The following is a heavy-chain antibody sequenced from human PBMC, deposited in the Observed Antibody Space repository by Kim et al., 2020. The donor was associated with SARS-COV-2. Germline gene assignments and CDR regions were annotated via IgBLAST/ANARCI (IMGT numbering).Heavy chain of an antibody. CDR2: INPTSGGT. CDR1: GYTFIGYY. Sequence: ASVKVSCKASGYTFIGYYIHWLRQAPGQGLEWMGWINPTSGGTRYAQKFQGRVTMTRDTSISTAYMELSSLASDDTAVYFCARGSRLDGPKTPHDHWGQGTLVTVSS. D-gene: IGHD6-19*01. V-gene: IGHV1-2*02. J-gene: IGHJ4*02. CDR3: ARGSRLDGPKTPHDH.